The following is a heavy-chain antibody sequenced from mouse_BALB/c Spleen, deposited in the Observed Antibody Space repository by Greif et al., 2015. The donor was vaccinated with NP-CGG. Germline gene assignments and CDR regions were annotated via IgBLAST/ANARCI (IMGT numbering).Heavy chain of an antibody. J-gene: IGHJ1*01. V-gene: IGHV6-6*01. D-gene: IGHD4-1*01. CDR3: TRWDYWYFDV. CDR2: IRSKANNHAT. CDR1: GFTFSDAW. Sequence: EVLVVESGGGLVQPGGSMKLSCAASGFTFSDAWMDWVRLSPEKGLEWVAEIRSKANNHATYYAESVRGRFTISRDDSKSSVYQQMNSLRAEDTGIYYCTRWDYWYFDVWGAGTTVTVSS.